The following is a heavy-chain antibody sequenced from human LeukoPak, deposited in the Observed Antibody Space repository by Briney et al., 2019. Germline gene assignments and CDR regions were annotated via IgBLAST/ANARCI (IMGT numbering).Heavy chain of an antibody. V-gene: IGHV1-46*01. CDR1: GYTFTSYY. D-gene: IGHD6-19*01. J-gene: IGHJ5*02. CDR3: ARAVISGWTQYNWFDP. Sequence: ASVKVSCKASGYTFTSYYMHWVRQAPGQGLEWLGIINPSGGSTSYAQKFQGRATMTRDTSTSTVYMELSSLRSEDTAVYYCARAVISGWTQYNWFDPWGQGTLVTVSS. CDR2: INPSGGST.